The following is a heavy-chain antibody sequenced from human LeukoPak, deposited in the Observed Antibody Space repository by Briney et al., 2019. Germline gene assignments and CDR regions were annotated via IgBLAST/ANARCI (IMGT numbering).Heavy chain of an antibody. V-gene: IGHV4-34*01. CDR3: ARTKMIVVVSNWLDP. CDR2: INHSGST. D-gene: IGHD3-22*01. J-gene: IGHJ5*02. CDR1: GGSFSGYY. Sequence: ASETLSLTCAVYGGSFSGYYWSWIRQPPGKGLEWIGEINHSGSTNYNPSLESRVTISVDTSKNQFSLKLSSVTAADTAVYYCARTKMIVVVSNWLDPWGQGTLVTVSS.